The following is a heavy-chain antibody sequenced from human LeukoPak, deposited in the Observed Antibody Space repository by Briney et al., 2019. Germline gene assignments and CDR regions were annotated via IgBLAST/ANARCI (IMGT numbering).Heavy chain of an antibody. J-gene: IGHJ4*02. Sequence: GRSLRLSCPPSGFISGDYAMSCVRQAPGKGLEWVGFIRSKAYGGTTEYAASVKGRFTISRDDSKSIAYLQMNSMKTEDTAVYYRTRDTIGSAAAGTDYCGQGTLVTVSS. CDR3: TRDTIGSAAAGTDY. CDR1: GFISGDYA. D-gene: IGHD6-13*01. V-gene: IGHV3-49*04. CDR2: IRSKAYGGTT.